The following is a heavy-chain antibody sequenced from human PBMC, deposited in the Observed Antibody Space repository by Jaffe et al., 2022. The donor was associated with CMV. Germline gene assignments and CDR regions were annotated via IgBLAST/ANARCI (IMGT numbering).Heavy chain of an antibody. CDR3: ARHDGPLRGVIGRLSPSRSKGSYYNNYYMDV. CDR2: IYPGDSDT. V-gene: IGHV5-51*01. J-gene: IGHJ6*03. D-gene: IGHD3-10*01. CDR1: GYSFNTYW. Sequence: EVQLVQSGAEMRKPGESLTISCKGSGYSFNTYWIGWVRQMPGKGLEWMGIIYPGDSDTRYSPSFEGQVTMSADKFTNTAYLQWSSLKASDTAIYYCARHDGPLRGVIGRLSPSRSKGSYYNNYYMDVWGKGTTVTVTS.